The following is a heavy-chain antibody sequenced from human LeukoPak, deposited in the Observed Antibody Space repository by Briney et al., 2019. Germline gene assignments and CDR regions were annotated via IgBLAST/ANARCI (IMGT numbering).Heavy chain of an antibody. J-gene: IGHJ4*02. CDR3: AKGLFYGDPDTYPLFSDY. CDR1: GFTFSDYY. CDR2: ISGSGGST. Sequence: GSLRLSCAASGFTFSDYYMSWIRQAPGKGLEWVSAISGSGGSTYYADSVKGRFTISRDNSKNTLYLQMNSLRAEDTAVYYCAKGLFYGDPDTYPLFSDYWGQGTLVTVSS. V-gene: IGHV3-23*01. D-gene: IGHD4-17*01.